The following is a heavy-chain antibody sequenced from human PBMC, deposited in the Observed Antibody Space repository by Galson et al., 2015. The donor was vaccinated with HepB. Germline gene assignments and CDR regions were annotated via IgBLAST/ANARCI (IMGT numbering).Heavy chain of an antibody. Sequence: LRLSCAASGFTFSSYSMNWVRQAPGKGLEWVSSISSSSSYIYYADSVKGRFTISRDNAKNSLYLQMNSLRAEDTAVYYCARDRGSGSGSYPYYFDYWGQGTLVTVSS. CDR1: GFTFSSYS. CDR2: ISSSSSYI. V-gene: IGHV3-21*01. CDR3: ARDRGSGSGSYPYYFDY. D-gene: IGHD1-26*01. J-gene: IGHJ4*02.